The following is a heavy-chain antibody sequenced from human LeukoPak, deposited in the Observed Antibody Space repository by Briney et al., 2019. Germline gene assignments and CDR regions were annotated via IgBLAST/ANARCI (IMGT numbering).Heavy chain of an antibody. CDR1: GYTFTDYY. Sequence: ASVKVSCKASGYTFTDYYLHWARQAPGQGLEWMGWINPNTGGTDYAQNFQGRVALTRDTSISTAYMDLSSLTSDDTAVYYCARALQSLVPYYFDYWGQGTLVTVSS. CDR3: ARALQSLVPYYFDY. CDR2: INPNTGGT. V-gene: IGHV1-2*02. J-gene: IGHJ4*02. D-gene: IGHD6-19*01.